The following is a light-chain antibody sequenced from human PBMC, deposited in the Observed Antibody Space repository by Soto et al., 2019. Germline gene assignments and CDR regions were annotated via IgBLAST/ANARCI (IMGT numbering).Light chain of an antibody. J-gene: IGKJ1*01. V-gene: IGKV3-11*01. CDR1: QSVSSY. CDR3: HQYNGWPRT. CDR2: DAS. Sequence: EIALTQSPATLSLSPLERSTLPFIPSQSVSSYLAWYQQKPGQAPRLLIYDASNRATGIPARFSGSGSGTDFTLTISSLQSEDFAVYYCHQYNGWPRTFGQGTKVDIK.